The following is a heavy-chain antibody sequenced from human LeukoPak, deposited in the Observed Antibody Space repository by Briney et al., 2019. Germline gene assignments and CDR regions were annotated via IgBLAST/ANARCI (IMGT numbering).Heavy chain of an antibody. CDR2: ISSSGSTI. CDR1: GFTSSIYE. J-gene: IGHJ4*02. CDR3: ARGGPPWDY. Sequence: PGGSLRLSCEATGFTSSIYEMDWVRQVPGKGLGWVSFISSSGSTIYYADSVKGRFTISRDNAKNSLYLQMNSLRAEDTAVYYCARGGPPWDYWGQGTLVTVSS. V-gene: IGHV3-48*03.